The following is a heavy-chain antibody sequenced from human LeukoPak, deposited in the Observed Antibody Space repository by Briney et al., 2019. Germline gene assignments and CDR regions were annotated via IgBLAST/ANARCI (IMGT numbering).Heavy chain of an antibody. CDR2: ISSSSSTI. V-gene: IGHV3-48*01. CDR1: GFIFGTYS. Sequence: GGSLRLSCAASGFIFGTYSMNWVRQAPGKGLEWVSYISSSSSTIYYADSVKGRFTISRDNAKNSLYLQMNSLRAEDTAVYYCARESLLGYYYYMDVWGKGTTVTVSS. J-gene: IGHJ6*03. CDR3: ARESLLGYYYYMDV. D-gene: IGHD2-21*01.